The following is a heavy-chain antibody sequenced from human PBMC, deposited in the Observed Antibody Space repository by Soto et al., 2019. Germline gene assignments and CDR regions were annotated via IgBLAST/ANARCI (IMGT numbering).Heavy chain of an antibody. CDR1: GFPFTSYG. CDR2: ISYDGSDK. V-gene: IGHV3-30*03. D-gene: IGHD3-10*01. Sequence: QVQLVESGGGVVQPGRSLRLSCAASGFPFTSYGMHWVREGPDTGLEWVAIISYDGSDKYYADSLKGRFTISRDNSKNTLYLQMNSLRPEDTALYYCVGGQYYFDYRGQGTLVIVSS. CDR3: VGGQYYFDY. J-gene: IGHJ4*02.